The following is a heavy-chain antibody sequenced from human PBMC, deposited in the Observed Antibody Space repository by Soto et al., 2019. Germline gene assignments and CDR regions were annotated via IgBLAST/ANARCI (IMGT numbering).Heavy chain of an antibody. J-gene: IGHJ4*02. CDR2: IYYSGST. D-gene: IGHD3-9*01. Sequence: PSETLSLTCTVSGGSISSGGYYWSWIRQHPGKGLEWIGYIYYSGSTYYNPSLKSRVTISVDTSKNQFSLKLSSVTAADTAVYYCARDGPSYYDILVWGQGTLVTVSS. CDR1: GGSISSGGYY. CDR3: ARDGPSYYDILV. V-gene: IGHV4-31*03.